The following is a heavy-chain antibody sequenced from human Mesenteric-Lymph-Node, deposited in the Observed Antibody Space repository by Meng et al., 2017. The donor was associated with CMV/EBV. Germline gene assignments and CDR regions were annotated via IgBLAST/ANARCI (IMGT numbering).Heavy chain of an antibody. V-gene: IGHV3-72*01. CDR1: GFTFSSYA. J-gene: IGHJ4*02. Sequence: GESLKISCSASGFTFSSYAMSWVRQAPGKGLEWVGRTRNKANRYTTEYAASVKGRFTISRDESKNSLYLQMNSLKTEDTAVYYCARRSGYDRAVDYWGQGTLVTVSS. CDR3: ARRSGYDRAVDY. CDR2: TRNKANRYTT. D-gene: IGHD5-12*01.